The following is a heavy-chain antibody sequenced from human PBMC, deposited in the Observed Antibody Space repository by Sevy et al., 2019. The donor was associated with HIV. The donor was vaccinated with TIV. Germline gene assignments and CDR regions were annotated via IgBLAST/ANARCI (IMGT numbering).Heavy chain of an antibody. CDR2: IYYSGST. CDR3: ARQRSSGVHPAHAFDI. Sequence: SETLSLTCTVAGGSISSSSYYWGWIRQPPGKGLEWIGSIYYSGSTYYNPSLKSRVTISVDTSKDQLSLKRRSVTAADTAVYYCARQRSSGVHPAHAFDIWGQGTMVTVSS. J-gene: IGHJ3*02. V-gene: IGHV4-39*01. D-gene: IGHD6-19*01. CDR1: GGSISSSSYY.